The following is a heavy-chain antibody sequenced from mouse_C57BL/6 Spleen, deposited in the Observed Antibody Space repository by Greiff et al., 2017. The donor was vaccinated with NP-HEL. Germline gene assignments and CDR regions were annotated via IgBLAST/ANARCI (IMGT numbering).Heavy chain of an antibody. CDR2: IDPNSGGT. D-gene: IGHD1-1*01. CDR1: GYTFTSYW. V-gene: IGHV1-72*01. CDR3: ARDRYYGSSYDWYFDV. J-gene: IGHJ1*03. Sequence: KESCKASGYTFTSYWMHWVKQRPGRGLEWIGRIDPNSGGTKYNEKFKSKATLTVDKPSSTAYMQLSSLTSEDSAVYYCARDRYYGSSYDWYFDVWGTGTTVTVSS.